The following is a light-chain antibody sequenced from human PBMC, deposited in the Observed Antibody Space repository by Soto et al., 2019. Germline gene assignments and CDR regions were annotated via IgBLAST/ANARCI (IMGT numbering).Light chain of an antibody. V-gene: IGKV3-11*01. CDR2: DAS. J-gene: IGKJ4*01. Sequence: EIVLTQSPATLSLSPGERATLSCRASQTVSSYLAWYQQKPGQAPRLLIYDASNRAIGIPARFSGSGSGTDFTLTISSLEPEDSAVYYCQQRSTWPALTFGGGTKVEIK. CDR1: QTVSSY. CDR3: QQRSTWPALT.